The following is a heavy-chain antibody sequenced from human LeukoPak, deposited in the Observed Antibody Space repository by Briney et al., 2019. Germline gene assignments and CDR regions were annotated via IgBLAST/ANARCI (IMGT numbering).Heavy chain of an antibody. D-gene: IGHD2-21*01. Sequence: GSLTLSCAASGFTVSSNYMSWVRQAPGKGLEWVSGIYSGGSTYYADSVKGRFTISRDNSKNTLYLQMNSLRAEDTAVYYCARDRPYPSYYYGTDVWGQGTTVTVSS. CDR1: GFTVSSNY. V-gene: IGHV3-66*01. CDR2: IYSGGST. J-gene: IGHJ6*02. CDR3: ARDRPYPSYYYGTDV.